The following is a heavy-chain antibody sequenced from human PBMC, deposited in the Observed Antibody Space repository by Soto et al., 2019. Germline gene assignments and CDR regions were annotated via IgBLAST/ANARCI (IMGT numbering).Heavy chain of an antibody. D-gene: IGHD6-19*01. CDR3: ARHSGSRSGWDGLDY. J-gene: IGHJ4*02. CDR2: IDPSDSYT. CDR1: GYSFTSYW. Sequence: PGESLKISCKGSGYSFTSYWISWVRQMPGKGLEWMGRIDPSDSYTNYSPSFQGHVTISADKSISTAYLQWSSLKASDTAMYYCARHSGSRSGWDGLDYWGQGTLVTVSS. V-gene: IGHV5-10-1*01.